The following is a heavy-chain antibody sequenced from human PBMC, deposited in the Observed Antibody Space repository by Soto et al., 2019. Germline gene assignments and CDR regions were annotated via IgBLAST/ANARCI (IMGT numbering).Heavy chain of an antibody. CDR3: ARVSSSSGFDY. J-gene: IGHJ4*02. D-gene: IGHD6-6*01. CDR2: IYYSGST. V-gene: IGHV4-30-4*01. Sequence: PSETLSLTCTVSGGSISSDDYYWSWIRQPPGKGLEWIGNIYYSGSTYYNPSLKSRVTISVDTSKNQFSLKLSSVTAADTAVYYCARVSSSSGFDYWGQGTLVTVSS. CDR1: GGSISSDDYY.